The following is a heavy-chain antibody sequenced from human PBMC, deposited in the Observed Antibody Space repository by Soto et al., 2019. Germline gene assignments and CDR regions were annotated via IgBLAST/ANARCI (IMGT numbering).Heavy chain of an antibody. CDR3: AKCGIYCSGGSCYPGAFDI. CDR1: GFTFSSYA. CDR2: ISGSGGST. V-gene: IGHV3-23*01. J-gene: IGHJ3*02. Sequence: GGSLRLSCAASGFTFSSYAMSWVRQAPGKGLEWVSAISGSGGSTYYADSVKSRFTISRDNSKNTLYLQMNSLRAEDTAVYYCAKCGIYCSGGSCYPGAFDIWGQGTMVTVSS. D-gene: IGHD2-15*01.